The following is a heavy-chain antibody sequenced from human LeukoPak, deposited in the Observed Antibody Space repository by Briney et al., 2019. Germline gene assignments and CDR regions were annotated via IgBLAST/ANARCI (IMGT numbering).Heavy chain of an antibody. J-gene: IGHJ6*03. CDR1: GGSFSGYY. D-gene: IGHD2-15*01. CDR3: ARQGGNDCSGDNCYFYYYFMDV. V-gene: IGHV4-34*01. CDR2: VNHSGST. Sequence: SATLSLTCAVYGGSFSGYYWSWIRQPPGKGLKWMAEVNHSGSTNYNPSLKSRVTISVDTSKNQFSLELSTVTAADTAVYYCARQGGNDCSGDNCYFYYYFMDVWGRGTTVTVSS.